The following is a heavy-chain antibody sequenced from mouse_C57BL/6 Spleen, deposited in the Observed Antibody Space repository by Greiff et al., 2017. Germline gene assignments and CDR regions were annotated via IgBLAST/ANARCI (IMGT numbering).Heavy chain of an antibody. V-gene: IGHV1-7*01. CDR1: GYTFTSYW. CDR2: INPSSGYT. D-gene: IGHD1-1*01. CDR3: ARDDYGSSPWFAY. Sequence: VQLQQSGAELAKPGASVKLSCKASGYTFTSYWMHWVKQRPGQGLEWIGYINPSSGYTKYNQKFKDKATLTADKSSSTAYMQLSSLTYEDSAVYYCARDDYGSSPWFAYWGQGTLVTVSA. J-gene: IGHJ3*01.